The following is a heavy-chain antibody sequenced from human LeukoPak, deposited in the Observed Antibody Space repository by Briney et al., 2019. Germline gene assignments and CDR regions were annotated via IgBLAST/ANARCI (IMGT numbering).Heavy chain of an antibody. D-gene: IGHD2-2*01. Sequence: ASVKVSCKASGYTFTTYYMHWVRQAPGQGLEWMGWISAYNGNTNYAQKLQGRVTMTTDTSTSTAYMELRSLRSDDTAVYYCARDYGIEGGPAATLDYWGQGTLVTVSS. J-gene: IGHJ4*02. CDR2: ISAYNGNT. V-gene: IGHV1-18*04. CDR1: GYTFTTYY. CDR3: ARDYGIEGGPAATLDY.